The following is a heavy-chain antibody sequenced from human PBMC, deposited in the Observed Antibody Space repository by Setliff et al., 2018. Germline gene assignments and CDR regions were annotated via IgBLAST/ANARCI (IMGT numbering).Heavy chain of an antibody. CDR2: IDPRDDFT. D-gene: IGHD1-1*01. V-gene: IGHV1-69-2*01. CDR1: GYTFTSYY. J-gene: IGHJ4*02. Sequence: ASVKVSCKASGYTFTSYYMHWVRQVPGEGLEALGRIDPRDDFTVYAERFKDRLTITAGTSTDTSYMEMSSLRFEDTAVYYCAIDYGPTGTPYHWGQGTPVTVSS. CDR3: AIDYGPTGTPYH.